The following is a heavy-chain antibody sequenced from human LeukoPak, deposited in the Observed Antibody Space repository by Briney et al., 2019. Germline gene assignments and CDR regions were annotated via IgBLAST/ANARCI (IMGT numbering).Heavy chain of an antibody. CDR3: ARLDSKIADGKAFDI. V-gene: IGHV4-4*02. Sequence: PSGTLSLTCAVSGGSISSSNWWSWVRQPPGKGLEWIGEIYHSGSTNYNPSLKSRVTISVDKSKNQFSLKLSSVTAADTAVYYCARLDSKIADGKAFDIWGQGTMVTVSS. CDR2: IYHSGST. J-gene: IGHJ3*02. D-gene: IGHD3/OR15-3a*01. CDR1: GGSISSSNW.